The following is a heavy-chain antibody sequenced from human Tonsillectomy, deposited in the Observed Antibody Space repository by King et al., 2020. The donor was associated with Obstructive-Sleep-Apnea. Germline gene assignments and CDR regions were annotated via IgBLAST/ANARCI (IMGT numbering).Heavy chain of an antibody. CDR2: IYYSGST. CDR1: GGSISNRNW. CDR3: ARAGDWYNYYGMDV. D-gene: IGHD3-9*01. V-gene: IGHV4-4*02. J-gene: IGHJ6*02. Sequence: VQLQESGPGLVKPSGTLSLTCVVSGGSISNRNWWSWVRQPPGKGLEWIGEIYYSGSTNYNPSLKSRVTMSVDKSKNQFSLKLNSVTAADTAVYYCARAGDWYNYYGMDVWGQGTTVTVSS.